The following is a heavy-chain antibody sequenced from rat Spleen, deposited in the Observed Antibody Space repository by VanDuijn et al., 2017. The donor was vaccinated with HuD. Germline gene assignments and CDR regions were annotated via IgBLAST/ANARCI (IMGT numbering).Heavy chain of an antibody. CDR2: ISSGGGDT. J-gene: IGHJ3*01. CDR3: SRHGLYNNYGWFAY. CDR1: GFTFSTFP. V-gene: IGHV5-25*01. Sequence: EVQLVESGGGLVQPGRSLKLSCAASGFTFSTFPMAWVRQAPKMGLEWVASISSGGGDTYYPDSVRGRFTISRDNAKSTLYLQMDSLRSADTASYLCSRHGLYNNYGWFAYWCQGTLVTVSS. D-gene: IGHD1-10*01.